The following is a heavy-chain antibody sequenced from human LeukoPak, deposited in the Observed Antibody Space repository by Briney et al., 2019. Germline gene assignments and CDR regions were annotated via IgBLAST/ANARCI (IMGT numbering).Heavy chain of an antibody. CDR1: GGSIRGGDDY. V-gene: IGHV4-30-4*01. J-gene: IGHJ4*02. Sequence: PSQTLSLTCTVSGGSIRGGDDYWSWIRQPPGKGLQWIGYIYYSGTTYYNPSLKSRASISVDTSKNQFSLKLSSVTAADTAVYYCARGQSIVGASGAYWGQGTLVTVSS. CDR3: ARGQSIVGASGAY. D-gene: IGHD1-26*01. CDR2: IYYSGTT.